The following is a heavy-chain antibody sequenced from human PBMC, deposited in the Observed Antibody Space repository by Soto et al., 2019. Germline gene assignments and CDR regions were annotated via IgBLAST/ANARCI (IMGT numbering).Heavy chain of an antibody. CDR1: GFTFSSYG. Sequence: QVQLVESGGGVVQPGRSLRLSCAASGFTFSSYGMHWVRQAPGKGLEWVAVIWYDGSNKYYADSVKGRFTISRDNSKNTLYLQMNSLRAEDTAVYYCARPIAVAGHDTGVWGQGTLVTVSS. CDR2: IWYDGSNK. D-gene: IGHD6-19*01. V-gene: IGHV3-33*01. J-gene: IGHJ4*02. CDR3: ARPIAVAGHDTGV.